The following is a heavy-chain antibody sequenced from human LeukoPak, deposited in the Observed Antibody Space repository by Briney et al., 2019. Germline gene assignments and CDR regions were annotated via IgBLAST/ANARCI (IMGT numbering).Heavy chain of an antibody. V-gene: IGHV3-33*01. CDR3: ARGVVSSGWYTGLFDY. D-gene: IGHD6-19*01. CDR2: IWYDGSDK. J-gene: IGHJ4*02. Sequence: GGSLRLSCAASGFTFSSYGMHWVRQAPGKGLEWVAVIWYDGSDKYYADSVKGRFTISRDNSKNTLHLQMNSLRAEDTAVYYCARGVVSSGWYTGLFDYWGQGTLVTVSS. CDR1: GFTFSSYG.